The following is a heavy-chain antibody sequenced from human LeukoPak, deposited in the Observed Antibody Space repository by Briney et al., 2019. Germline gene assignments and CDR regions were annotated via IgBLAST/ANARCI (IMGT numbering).Heavy chain of an antibody. CDR3: ARDLHGEGFDP. J-gene: IGHJ5*02. Sequence: PGRSLRLSCAASGFTFSSYAMHWVRQAPGKGLEWVAVISYDGSNKYYADSVKGRFTISRDNSKNTLYLRMNSLRAEDTAVYYCARDLHGEGFDPWGQGTLVTVSS. CDR2: ISYDGSNK. CDR1: GFTFSSYA. D-gene: IGHD3-10*01. V-gene: IGHV3-30-3*01.